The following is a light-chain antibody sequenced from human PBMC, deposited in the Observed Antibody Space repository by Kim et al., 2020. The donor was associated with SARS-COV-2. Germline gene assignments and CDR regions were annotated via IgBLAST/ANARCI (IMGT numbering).Light chain of an antibody. V-gene: IGKV1-39*01. Sequence: DIQMTQSPSSLSASVGDRVTITCRASQDISRYLNWYQQKPGKAPKLLIYNASSLQSGVPSRFTGSGSETDFTLTISSLQPEDFATYYSQHTNIAPRTFFQGTTVDI. CDR1: QDISRY. CDR2: NAS. J-gene: IGKJ1*01. CDR3: QHTNIAPRT.